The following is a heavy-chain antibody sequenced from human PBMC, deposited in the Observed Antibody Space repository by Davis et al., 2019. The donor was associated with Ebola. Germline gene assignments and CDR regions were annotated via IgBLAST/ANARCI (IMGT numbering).Heavy chain of an antibody. J-gene: IGHJ5*02. CDR2: FHHSGST. D-gene: IGHD3-10*01. CDR3: ARDAVFGWFDP. V-gene: IGHV4-38-2*02. CDR1: GYSISSAYY. Sequence: SETLSLTCTVSGYSISSAYYWGWIRQPPGKGLEWIGNFHHSGSTHYNPSPSLKSRVTMAVDTSKNQFSLKMTSVTATDTAVYYCARDAVFGWFDPWGQGTLVTVSS.